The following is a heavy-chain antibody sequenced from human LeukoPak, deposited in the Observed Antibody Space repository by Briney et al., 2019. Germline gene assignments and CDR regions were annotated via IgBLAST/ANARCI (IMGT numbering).Heavy chain of an antibody. V-gene: IGHV4-61*01. CDR1: GGSVSGGSYC. CDR2: IYYTGST. Sequence: PSETLSLTCTVSGGSVSGGSYCWSWIRQPPGKELEWVGYIYYTGSTNYNPSLKSRVTISIDTSKNQFSLKLTSVTAADTAVYYCARQKHKPNWFDPWGQGTLVTVSS. CDR3: ARQKHKPNWFDP. J-gene: IGHJ5*02.